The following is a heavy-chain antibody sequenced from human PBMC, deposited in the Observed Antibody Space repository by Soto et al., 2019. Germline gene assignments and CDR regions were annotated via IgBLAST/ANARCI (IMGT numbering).Heavy chain of an antibody. Sequence: QVRLVQSGAEVKKPGSSVKVSCKASGGTFSSYAISWVRQAPGQGLEWMGGIIPILGTADYAQKFQGRGKITGDESTSKGNMELGSLRSEDTAVYYCASHYDSSGYYYRGLDYWGQGTLVTVSS. CDR2: IIPILGTA. J-gene: IGHJ4*02. CDR1: GGTFSSYA. V-gene: IGHV1-69*12. D-gene: IGHD3-22*01. CDR3: ASHYDSSGYYYRGLDY.